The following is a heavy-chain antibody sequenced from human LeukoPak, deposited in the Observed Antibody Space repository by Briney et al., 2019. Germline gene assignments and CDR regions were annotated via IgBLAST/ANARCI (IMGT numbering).Heavy chain of an antibody. CDR3: ARLLPYCSDGICYFWEYFDS. CDR1: DGSISSSTYS. J-gene: IGHJ4*02. V-gene: IGHV4-39*01. Sequence: PSETLSLTCSVSDGSISSSTYSWGWIRQPPGKGLEWIGSFYYTGDTYYGPSLKSRVTISVDTSKNQFSLNLTSLTAADTAVYYCARLLPYCSDGICYFWEYFDSWGQGTLVTVSS. CDR2: FYYTGDT. D-gene: IGHD2-15*01.